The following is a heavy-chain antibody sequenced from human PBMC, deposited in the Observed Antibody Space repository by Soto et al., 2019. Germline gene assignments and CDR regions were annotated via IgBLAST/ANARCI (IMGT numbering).Heavy chain of an antibody. Sequence: QVQLVQSGAEVKKPGASVKVSCKASGYTFSNYAITWVRQAPGQGLEWMGWVSAYNGNTNYAQKFKGRVTMTTDTSTRTGYMEIRSLRYDDTAVYFCARASRYYWDYMMYWGQGTVVTVSS. CDR2: VSAYNGNT. CDR3: ARASRYYWDYMMY. CDR1: GYTFSNYA. V-gene: IGHV1-18*01. J-gene: IGHJ4*02. D-gene: IGHD1-20*01.